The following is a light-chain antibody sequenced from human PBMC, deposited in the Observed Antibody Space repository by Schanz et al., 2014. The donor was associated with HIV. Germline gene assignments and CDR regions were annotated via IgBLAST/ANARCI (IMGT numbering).Light chain of an antibody. CDR3: QQYGSSPWT. Sequence: DIVLTQSPATLSLSPGERATLSCRASQSVGSFLAWYQQKPGQAPRLLIYGASSRATGIPDRFSGSGSGTDFTLPISRLEPEDFAVYYCQQYGSSPWTFGQGTKVEIK. V-gene: IGKV3-20*01. CDR1: QSVGSF. CDR2: GAS. J-gene: IGKJ1*01.